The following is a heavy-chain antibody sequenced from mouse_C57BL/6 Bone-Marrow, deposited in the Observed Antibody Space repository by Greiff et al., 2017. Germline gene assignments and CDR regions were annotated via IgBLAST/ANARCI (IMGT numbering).Heavy chain of an antibody. CDR3: ANYYGSSSYYAMDY. Sequence: QVQLQQSGPGLVAPSQSLSITCTVSGFSLTSYGVDWVRQPPGQGLEWLGVIWGGGSTNYNSALMSRLSISKDNSKSQVFLKMNSLQTDDKAMYYCANYYGSSSYYAMDYWGQGTSVTVSS. V-gene: IGHV2-9*01. CDR2: IWGGGST. CDR1: GFSLTSYG. J-gene: IGHJ4*01. D-gene: IGHD1-1*01.